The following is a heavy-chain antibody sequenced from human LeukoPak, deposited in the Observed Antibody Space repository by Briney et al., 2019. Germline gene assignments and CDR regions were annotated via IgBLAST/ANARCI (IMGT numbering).Heavy chain of an antibody. CDR3: ARGTTVVTPVFDY. CDR2: INSDGSST. CDR1: GFTFSSYW. J-gene: IGHJ4*02. V-gene: IGHV3-74*01. D-gene: IGHD4-23*01. Sequence: PGRSLRLSCAASGFTFSSYWMHWVRQAPGKGLVWVSRINSDGSSTSYADSVKGRFTISRDNAKNTLYLQMNSLRAEDTAVYYCARGTTVVTPVFDYWGQGTLVTVSS.